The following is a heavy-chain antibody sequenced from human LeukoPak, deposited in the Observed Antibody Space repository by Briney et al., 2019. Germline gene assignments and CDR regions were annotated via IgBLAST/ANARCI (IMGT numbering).Heavy chain of an antibody. D-gene: IGHD3-3*01. CDR3: ARDPRAYYDFWSGYYGVWFDP. CDR1: GFTVSSNY. CDR2: IYSGGST. Sequence: PGGSLRLSCAASGFTVSSNYMSWVRQAPGKGLEWVSVIYSGGSTYYADSVKGRFTISRDNAKNSLYLQMNSLRAEDTAVYYCARDPRAYYDFWSGYYGVWFDPWGQGTLVTVSS. J-gene: IGHJ5*02. V-gene: IGHV3-53*01.